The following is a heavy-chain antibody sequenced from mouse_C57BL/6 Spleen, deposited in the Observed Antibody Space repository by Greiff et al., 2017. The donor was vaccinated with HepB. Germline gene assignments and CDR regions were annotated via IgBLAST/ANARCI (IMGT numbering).Heavy chain of an antibody. Sequence: VKLQQPGAELVKPGASVKLSCKASGYTFTSYWMHWVKQRPGQGLEWIGMIHPNSGSTNYNEKFKSKATLTVDKSSSTAYMQLSSLTSEDSAVYYCAGDYFYAMDYWGQGTSVTVSS. J-gene: IGHJ4*01. D-gene: IGHD2-13*01. V-gene: IGHV1-64*01. CDR3: AGDYFYAMDY. CDR2: IHPNSGST. CDR1: GYTFTSYW.